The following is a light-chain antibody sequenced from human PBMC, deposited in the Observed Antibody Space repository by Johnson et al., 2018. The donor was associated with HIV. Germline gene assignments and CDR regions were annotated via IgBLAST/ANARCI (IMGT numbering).Light chain of an antibody. CDR1: SSDMGNYA. V-gene: IGLV1-51*01. CDR2: DNN. CDR3: GTWDSSLSAGV. Sequence: QSVLTQPPSVSAAPGQKVTISFSGRSSDMGNYAISWYQQLPGTAPKLLIYDNNKRPSGIPDRFSGSKSGTSATLGITGLQTGDEADYYCGTWDSSLSAGVFGTGTTVIVL. J-gene: IGLJ1*01.